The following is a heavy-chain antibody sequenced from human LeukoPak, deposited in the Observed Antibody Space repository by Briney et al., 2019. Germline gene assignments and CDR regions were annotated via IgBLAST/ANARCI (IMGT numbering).Heavy chain of an antibody. D-gene: IGHD5-24*01. Sequence: SQTLSLTCAISGDSVSSNSAAWNWIRQSPSRGLEWLGRTYYRSKWYNDYAVSVKSRITINPDTSKNQFSLQLNSVTPEGTAVYYCARGPRTVERDGPFDYWGQGTLVTVSS. CDR2: TYYRSKWYN. J-gene: IGHJ4*02. V-gene: IGHV6-1*01. CDR3: ARGPRTVERDGPFDY. CDR1: GDSVSSNSAA.